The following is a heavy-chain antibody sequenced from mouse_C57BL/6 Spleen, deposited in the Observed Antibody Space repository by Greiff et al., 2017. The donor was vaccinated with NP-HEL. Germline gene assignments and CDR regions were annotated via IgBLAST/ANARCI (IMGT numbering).Heavy chain of an antibody. V-gene: IGHV1-9*01. J-gene: IGHJ1*03. CDR1: GYTFTGYW. CDR2: ILPGSGST. Sequence: QVQLQQSGAELMKPGASVKLSCKATGYTFTGYWIEWVKQRPGHGLEWIGEILPGSGSTNYNEKFKGKATFTADTSSNTAYMQLSSLTTEDSASYYWASRVYYGYHWYFDVWGTGTTVTVSS. CDR3: ASRVYYGYHWYFDV. D-gene: IGHD2-2*01.